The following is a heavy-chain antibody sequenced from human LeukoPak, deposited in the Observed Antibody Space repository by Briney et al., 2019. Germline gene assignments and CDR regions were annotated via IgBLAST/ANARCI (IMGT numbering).Heavy chain of an antibody. Sequence: GGSLRLSCTVSGFTVSSNSMSWVRQAPGKGLEWVSFIYSDNTHYSDSVKGRFTISRDNSKNTLSLQMNSLRAEDTAVYYCVKVDYGSGILWGQGTLVTVSS. D-gene: IGHD3-10*01. J-gene: IGHJ4*02. V-gene: IGHV3-66*03. CDR3: VKVDYGSGIL. CDR2: IYSDNT. CDR1: GFTVSSNS.